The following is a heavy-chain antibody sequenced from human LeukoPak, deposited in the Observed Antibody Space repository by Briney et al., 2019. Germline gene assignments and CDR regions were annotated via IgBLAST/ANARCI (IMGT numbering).Heavy chain of an antibody. V-gene: IGHV4-34*01. D-gene: IGHD4-23*01. CDR3: ARGGRLRWTHQPSEYFQH. Sequence: GSLRLSCAASGFTFSSYWMSWVRQPPGKGLEWIGEINHSGSTNYNPSLKSRVTISVDTSKNQFSLKLSSVTAADTAVYYCARGGRLRWTHQPSEYFQHWGQGTLVTVSS. CDR1: GFTFSSYW. J-gene: IGHJ1*01. CDR2: INHSGST.